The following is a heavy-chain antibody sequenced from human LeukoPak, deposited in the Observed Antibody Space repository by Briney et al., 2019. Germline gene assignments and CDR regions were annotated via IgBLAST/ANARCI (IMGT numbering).Heavy chain of an antibody. CDR1: GGTFSSYA. CDR2: IIPIFGTA. Sequence: SVKVSCKASGGTFSSYAISWVRQAPGQGLEWMGGIIPIFGTANYAQKFQGRVTITTDESTSTAYMELSSLRSEDTAVYYCASPPGHCSSTSCYPYYFDYWGQGTLVTVSS. J-gene: IGHJ4*02. CDR3: ASPPGHCSSTSCYPYYFDY. V-gene: IGHV1-69*05. D-gene: IGHD2-2*01.